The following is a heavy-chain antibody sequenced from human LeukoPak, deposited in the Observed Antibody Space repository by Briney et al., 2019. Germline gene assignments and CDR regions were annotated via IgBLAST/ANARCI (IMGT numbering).Heavy chain of an antibody. D-gene: IGHD6-19*01. CDR2: ILYDGSNK. CDR3: ARGGSGWSSDY. CDR1: GFTFSSYS. Sequence: GGSLRLSCAVSGFTFSSYSMHWVRQAPGEGLEWVAIILYDGSNKYYPDSVKGRFTISRDNSKNTLYLQMNSLRAEDTAVYYCARGGSGWSSDYWGQGTLVTVSS. J-gene: IGHJ4*02. V-gene: IGHV3-30-3*01.